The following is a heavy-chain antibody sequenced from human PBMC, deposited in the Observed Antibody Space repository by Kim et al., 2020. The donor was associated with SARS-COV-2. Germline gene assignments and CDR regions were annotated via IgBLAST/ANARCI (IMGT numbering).Heavy chain of an antibody. V-gene: IGHV1-46*01. CDR3: ARDTSPHYYGMDV. Sequence: AQKFQDRVTMNRDTSPSTVYMGLSSLRSEDTAVYYCARDTSPHYYGMDVWGQGTTVTVSS. J-gene: IGHJ6*02.